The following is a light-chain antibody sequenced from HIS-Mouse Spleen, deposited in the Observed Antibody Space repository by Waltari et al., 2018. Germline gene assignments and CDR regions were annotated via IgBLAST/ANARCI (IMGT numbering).Light chain of an antibody. CDR2: AAS. CDR1: QGISNY. Sequence: DIQMTQSPSSLSASVGDRVTITCRASQGISNYLAWYQQKPGKVPKLLIYAASTLQSGVPSRFSGSGSGTDFTLTISSLQPEDVATYYCQKYNSAPPTVMITFGQGTRLEIK. CDR3: QKYNSAPPTVMIT. V-gene: IGKV1-27*01. J-gene: IGKJ5*01.